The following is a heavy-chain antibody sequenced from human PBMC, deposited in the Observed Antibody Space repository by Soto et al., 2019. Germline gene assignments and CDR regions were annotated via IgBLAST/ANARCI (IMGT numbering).Heavy chain of an antibody. CDR1: GVTFIGSA. CDR2: IRSKANSYAT. CDR3: TRFSSGVWCFGEVLDF. V-gene: IGHV3-73*01. Sequence: GGSLRLSCAASGVTFIGSAMHWVRQATGKGLEWVGRIRSKANSYATAYAASVKGRFTISRDDSKNKAYLQMNSLKTEDTAVFFFTRFSSGVWCFGEVLDFWGQGTMVTVS. D-gene: IGHD2-8*01. J-gene: IGHJ3*01.